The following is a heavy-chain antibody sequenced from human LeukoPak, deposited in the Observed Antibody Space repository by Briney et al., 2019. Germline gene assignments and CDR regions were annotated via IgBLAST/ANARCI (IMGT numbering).Heavy chain of an antibody. CDR1: GFTFSSSG. CDR2: ISGTGDRT. Sequence: GGTLKLSCAASGFTFSSSGMIWVRQAPGKGLEWVSAISGTGDRTYHADSVKGRFTISRDNSKNTLYLHMNSLRAEDTAVYYCAKGYYASGSYGWFDPWGQGTLVTVSS. CDR3: AKGYYASGSYGWFDP. J-gene: IGHJ5*02. V-gene: IGHV3-23*01. D-gene: IGHD3-10*01.